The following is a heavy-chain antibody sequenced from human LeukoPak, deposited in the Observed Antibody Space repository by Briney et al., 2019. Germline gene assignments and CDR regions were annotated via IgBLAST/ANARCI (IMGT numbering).Heavy chain of an antibody. CDR2: MNPNSGNT. Sequence: ASVKVSCKASGYTFTSYDINWVRQATGQGLEWMGWMNPNSGNTGYAQKFQGRVTMTRNTSISTAYMELSSLRSEDTAVYYCARGKYYYDSSGYSTPVDYWGQGTLVTVSS. D-gene: IGHD3-22*01. CDR1: GYTFTSYD. J-gene: IGHJ4*02. V-gene: IGHV1-8*01. CDR3: ARGKYYYDSSGYSTPVDY.